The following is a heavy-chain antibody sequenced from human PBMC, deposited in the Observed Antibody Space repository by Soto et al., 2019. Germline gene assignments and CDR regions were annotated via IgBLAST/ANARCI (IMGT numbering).Heavy chain of an antibody. J-gene: IGHJ6*02. CDR1: GGTFSSYA. V-gene: IGHV1-69*06. Sequence: QVQLVQSGAEVKKPGSSVKVSCKASGGTFSSYAISWVRQAPGQGLEWMGGIIPIFGTANYAQKFQGRVTITADKSTSTAYMELSSLRSEDTAVYYCASYAKIRTKPRDYYYYGMDVWGQGATVTVSS. D-gene: IGHD3-10*01. CDR2: IIPIFGTA. CDR3: ASYAKIRTKPRDYYYYGMDV.